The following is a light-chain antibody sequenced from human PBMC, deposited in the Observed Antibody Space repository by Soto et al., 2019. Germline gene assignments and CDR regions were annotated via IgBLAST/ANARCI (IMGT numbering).Light chain of an antibody. CDR1: QGIIDY. CDR3: QKYDSAPQA. V-gene: IGKV1-27*01. Sequence: DIQMTQSPSSLSASVGDRVTITCRASQGIIDYLAWYQQKPGKSPKLLIYGAYTLHSAVPSRFSGSGAGTDFSLTISSLQPEDVATYYCQKYDSAPQAFGPGTKVEVK. CDR2: GAY. J-gene: IGKJ1*01.